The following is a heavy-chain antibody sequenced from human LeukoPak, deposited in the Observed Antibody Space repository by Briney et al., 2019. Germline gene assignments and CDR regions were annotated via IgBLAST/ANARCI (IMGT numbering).Heavy chain of an antibody. J-gene: IGHJ6*02. Sequence: PSETLTLTCTASGGSISSYYWNWFRQPPGKGLEWIGHINYIKSADYYPSLKRRVNISLDTYKNRFPLKLSSVTAADTAMYYCPRSYSSSDHYYYYGMDVWGQGTTVTVSS. D-gene: IGHD6-13*01. CDR2: INYIKSA. V-gene: IGHV4-59*08. CDR3: PRSYSSSDHYYYYGMDV. CDR1: GGSISSYY.